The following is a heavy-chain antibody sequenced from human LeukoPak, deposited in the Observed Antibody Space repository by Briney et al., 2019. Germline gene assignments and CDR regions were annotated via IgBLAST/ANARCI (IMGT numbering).Heavy chain of an antibody. CDR1: GGSFSGYY. CDR3: ARGHSSSWYFPHYYYGMDV. V-gene: IGHV4-34*01. D-gene: IGHD6-13*01. Sequence: PSETLSLTCAVYGGSFSGYYWSWIRQPPGKGLEWIGEINHSGSTNYNPSLKSRVTISVDTSKNQFSLKLSSVTAADTAVYYCARGHSSSWYFPHYYYGMDVWGQGTTVTVSS. J-gene: IGHJ6*02. CDR2: INHSGST.